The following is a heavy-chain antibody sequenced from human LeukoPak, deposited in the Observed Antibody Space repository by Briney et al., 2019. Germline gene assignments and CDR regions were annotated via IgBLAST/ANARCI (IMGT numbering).Heavy chain of an antibody. CDR1: GGSFNGYY. D-gene: IGHD1-1*01. V-gene: IGHV4-34*01. Sequence: KPSETLSLTCAVYGGSFNGYYWSWVRQTPGKGLEWIGEINRSGTTNYNPSLGSRVSMSVDTSKSQVSLRLTSVTAADTAIFYCARGRFGNPLQLQPRRPFDLWGQGTAVIVSS. CDR3: ARGRFGNPLQLQPRRPFDL. CDR2: INRSGTT. J-gene: IGHJ3*01.